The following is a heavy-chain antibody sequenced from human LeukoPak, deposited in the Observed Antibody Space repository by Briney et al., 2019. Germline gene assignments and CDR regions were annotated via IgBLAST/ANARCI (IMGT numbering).Heavy chain of an antibody. CDR2: IYYSGST. CDR1: GGSISSSSYS. Sequence: PSETLSLTCTVSGGSISSSSYSWGWIRQPPGKGLEWIGSIYYSGSTYYNPSLKSRVTISVDTSKNQFSLKLSSVTAADTAVYYCARLYCSGGSCYGDYYYYYGMDVWGQGTTVTVSS. CDR3: ARLYCSGGSCYGDYYYYYGMDV. D-gene: IGHD2-15*01. V-gene: IGHV4-39*01. J-gene: IGHJ6*02.